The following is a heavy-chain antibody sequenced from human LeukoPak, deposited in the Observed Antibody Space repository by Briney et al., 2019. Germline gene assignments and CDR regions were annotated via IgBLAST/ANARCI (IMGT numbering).Heavy chain of an antibody. CDR3: ARSWNYYWFDP. D-gene: IGHD1-7*01. CDR1: GYTFTNYG. CDR2: INPNSGGT. J-gene: IGHJ5*02. Sequence: PWASVKVSCKASGYTFTNYGISWVRQAPGQGLEWMGWINPNSGGTNYAQKFQGRVTMTRDTSISTAYMELSRLRSDDTAVYYCARSWNYYWFDPWGQGTLVTVSS. V-gene: IGHV1-2*02.